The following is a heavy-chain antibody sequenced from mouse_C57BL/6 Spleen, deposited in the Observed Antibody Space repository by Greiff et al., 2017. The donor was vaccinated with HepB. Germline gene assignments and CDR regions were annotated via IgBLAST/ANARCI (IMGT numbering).Heavy chain of an antibody. J-gene: IGHJ2*01. Sequence: QVQLQQPGAELVKPGASVKMSCKASGYTFTSYWITWVKQRPGQGLEWIGDIYPGSGSTNYNEKFTSKATLTVDTASSTAYMQLSSLTSADSAVYYCSRRLGLRLDYWGQGTTLTVSS. CDR1: GYTFTSYW. CDR2: IYPGSGST. D-gene: IGHD2-4*01. CDR3: SRRLGLRLDY. V-gene: IGHV1-55*01.